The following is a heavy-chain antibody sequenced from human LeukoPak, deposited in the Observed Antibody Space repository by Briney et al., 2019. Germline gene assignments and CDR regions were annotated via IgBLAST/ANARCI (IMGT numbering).Heavy chain of an antibody. Sequence: PGGSLRLSCAASGFTFSSYEMNWVRQAPGKGLEWVSYISSSGSTIYYADSVKGRFTISRDNAKNSLYLQMNSLRAEDTAVYYCARGVLLPDYYYYGMDVWGQGTTVTVSS. D-gene: IGHD3-10*01. CDR1: GFTFSSYE. J-gene: IGHJ6*02. CDR2: ISSSGSTI. CDR3: ARGVLLPDYYYYGMDV. V-gene: IGHV3-48*03.